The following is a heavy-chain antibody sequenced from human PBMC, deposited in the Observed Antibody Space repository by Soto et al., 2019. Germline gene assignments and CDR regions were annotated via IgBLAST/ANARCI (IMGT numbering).Heavy chain of an antibody. Sequence: VQLLESGGGLVQPGGSLRLSCAASGFTFSSYAMSWVRQAPGKGLEWVSAISGSGGSTYYADSVKGRFTISRDNSKNTLYLQMNSLRAEDTAVYYCAKAGYCSGGSCYGRYYFDYWGQGTLVTVSS. V-gene: IGHV3-23*01. CDR3: AKAGYCSGGSCYGRYYFDY. J-gene: IGHJ4*02. CDR1: GFTFSSYA. CDR2: ISGSGGST. D-gene: IGHD2-15*01.